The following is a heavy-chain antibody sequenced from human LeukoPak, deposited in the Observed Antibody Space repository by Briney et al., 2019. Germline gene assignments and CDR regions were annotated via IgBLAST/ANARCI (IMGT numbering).Heavy chain of an antibody. CDR1: GFTFSSYG. V-gene: IGHV3-33*01. D-gene: IGHD6-13*01. CDR3: ARGVRIAASLDY. CDR2: IWYDGSNK. J-gene: IGHJ4*02. Sequence: PGGSLRLSCAASGFTFSSYGMHWVRQAPGKGLEWVAVIWYDGSNKYYADSVKGRFTISRDNSKNTLYLRMNSLRAEDTAVYYCARGVRIAASLDYWGQGTLVTVSS.